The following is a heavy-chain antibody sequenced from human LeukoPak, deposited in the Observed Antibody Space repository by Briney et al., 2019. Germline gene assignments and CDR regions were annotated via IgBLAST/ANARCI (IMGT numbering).Heavy chain of an antibody. Sequence: ASVKDSCKASGYKFIDDYMHWVRQAPGEGLEFMGWINPDSRLKNFAQKFEGRVSMTRDTSISTAYMELTRLTYDDTAVYYCVPTAEAYTSRWTVWGPGTLVSVSS. CDR2: INPDSRLK. CDR1: GYKFIDDY. CDR3: VPTAEAYTSRWTV. V-gene: IGHV1-2*02. J-gene: IGHJ4*01. D-gene: IGHD6-13*01.